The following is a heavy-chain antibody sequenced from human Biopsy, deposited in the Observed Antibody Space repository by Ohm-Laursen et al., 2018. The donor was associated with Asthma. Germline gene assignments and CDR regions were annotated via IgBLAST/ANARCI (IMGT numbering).Heavy chain of an antibody. CDR3: ARGQKSAGDRWFDP. Sequence: GSSVKVSCNASGYTFIGCHIHWMRQAPGQGLEWMGRINPNSGGTNYVQKFQGRVTMTRDASISTAYMEVSRLRSDDTAVYYCARGQKSAGDRWFDPWGQGTLVTVSS. CDR1: GYTFIGCH. J-gene: IGHJ5*02. V-gene: IGHV1-2*06. D-gene: IGHD6-13*01. CDR2: INPNSGGT.